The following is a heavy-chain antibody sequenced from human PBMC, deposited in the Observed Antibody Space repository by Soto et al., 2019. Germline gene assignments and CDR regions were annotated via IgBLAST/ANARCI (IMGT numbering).Heavy chain of an antibody. D-gene: IGHD2-2*02. J-gene: IGHJ3*02. CDR3: VKDGRYCTTTSCYTSFDI. CDR1: GFTFSSYV. CDR2: ISSNGGST. V-gene: IGHV3-64D*06. Sequence: GGSLRLSCSASGFTFSSYVMHWVRQAPGKGLEYVSAISSNGGSTYYADSVKGRFTISRDNSKNTLYLQMSSLRAEDTAVYYCVKDGRYCTTTSCYTSFDIWGQGTMVTVSS.